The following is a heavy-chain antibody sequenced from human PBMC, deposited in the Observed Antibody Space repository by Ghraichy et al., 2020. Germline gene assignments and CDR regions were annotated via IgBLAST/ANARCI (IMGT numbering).Heavy chain of an antibody. V-gene: IGHV3-21*01. D-gene: IGHD6-19*01. CDR1: GFTFSSYS. Sequence: GGSLRLSCAASGFTFSSYSMNWVRQAPGKGLEWVSSISSSSSYIYYADSVKGRFTISRDNAKNSLYLQMNSLRAEDTAVYYCAREPHSSGWYRLNFDYWGQGTLVTVSS. CDR2: ISSSSSYI. CDR3: AREPHSSGWYRLNFDY. J-gene: IGHJ4*02.